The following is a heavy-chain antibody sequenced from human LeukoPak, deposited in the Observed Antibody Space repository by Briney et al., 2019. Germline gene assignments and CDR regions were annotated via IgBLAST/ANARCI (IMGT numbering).Heavy chain of an antibody. D-gene: IGHD4-17*01. CDR3: ARAGTVTTYYYYGMDV. J-gene: IGHJ6*02. CDR2: ISSSGSTI. V-gene: IGHV3-11*01. CDR1: GFTFSDYY. Sequence: PGGSLRLSCAASGFTFSDYYMSWIRQAPGKGLEWVSYISSSGSTIYHADSVKGRFTISRDNAKNSLYLQMNSLRAEDTAVYYCARAGTVTTYYYYGMDVWGQGTTVTVSS.